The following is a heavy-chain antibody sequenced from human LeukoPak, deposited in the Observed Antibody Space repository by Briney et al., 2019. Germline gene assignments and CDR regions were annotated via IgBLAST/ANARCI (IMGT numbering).Heavy chain of an antibody. CDR1: GFIFSNYG. Sequence: GGSLRLSCAASGFIFSNYGMHWVRQAPGKGLEWVPFIRYDGSHKHYADSVKGRFTISRENSKKTLYLQMNSLRPEDTAMYYCAKDLLKEGSYGSGIDWFDPWGQGAQVTVSS. CDR3: AKDLLKEGSYGSGIDWFDP. V-gene: IGHV3-30*02. J-gene: IGHJ5*02. CDR2: IRYDGSHK. D-gene: IGHD3-10*01.